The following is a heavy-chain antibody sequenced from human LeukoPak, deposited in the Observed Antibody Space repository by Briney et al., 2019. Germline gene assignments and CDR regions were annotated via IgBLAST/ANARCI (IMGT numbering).Heavy chain of an antibody. CDR3: ARELYYYDSSGYYYDGAFDI. J-gene: IGHJ3*02. CDR2: INWNGGRT. Sequence: PGGSLRLSCAASGFTFDDYGMSWVRQGPGKGLEWVSGINWNGGRTGYADSVKGRFTISRDNAKNSLYLQMNSLRAEDTALYYCARELYYYDSSGYYYDGAFDIWGQGTMVTVSS. V-gene: IGHV3-20*04. CDR1: GFTFDDYG. D-gene: IGHD3-22*01.